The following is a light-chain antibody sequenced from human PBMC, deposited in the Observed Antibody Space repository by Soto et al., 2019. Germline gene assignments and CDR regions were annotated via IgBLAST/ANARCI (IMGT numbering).Light chain of an antibody. CDR3: CSYAGSNSSLV. CDR2: AVS. CDR1: SSDVGGYNY. V-gene: IGLV2-11*01. J-gene: IGLJ1*01. Sequence: QSALTQPRSVSGSPGQSVTISCTGTSSDVGGYNYVSWYQQHPGKAPKLMIYAVSKRPSGVPDRFSGSKSGNTASLTISGLQAEDEADYYCCSYAGSNSSLVFGTGTKLTVL.